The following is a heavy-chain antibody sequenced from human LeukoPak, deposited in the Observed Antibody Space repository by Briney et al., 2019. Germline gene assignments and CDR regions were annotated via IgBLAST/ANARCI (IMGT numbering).Heavy chain of an antibody. D-gene: IGHD3-16*01. CDR3: ARYGGYYFDY. Sequence: SETLSLTCTVSGSSLSTYYWTWIRQPPGKGLEWIGYIHNSVTNSKPSLKSRVTISVDTSKNQSSQKLSSVTAADTVVYYCARYGGYYFDYWGQGTLVTVSS. J-gene: IGHJ4*02. V-gene: IGHV4-59*08. CDR2: IHNSVT. CDR1: GSSLSTYY.